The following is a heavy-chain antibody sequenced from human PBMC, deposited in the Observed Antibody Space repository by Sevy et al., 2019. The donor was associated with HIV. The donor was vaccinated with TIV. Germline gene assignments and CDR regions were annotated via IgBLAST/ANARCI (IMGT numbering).Heavy chain of an antibody. CDR1: GFTFSANW. Sequence: GGSLRLSCAASGFTFSANWMNWVRQAPGKGLEWVANIKGDGSDKHYVDSVEGRFTISRDNAKNLLYLQMNSLRVEDTAVYYCAHETFGRFDSWGQGTLVTFSS. CDR2: IKGDGSDK. J-gene: IGHJ4*02. CDR3: AHETFGRFDS. D-gene: IGHD3-16*01. V-gene: IGHV3-7*01.